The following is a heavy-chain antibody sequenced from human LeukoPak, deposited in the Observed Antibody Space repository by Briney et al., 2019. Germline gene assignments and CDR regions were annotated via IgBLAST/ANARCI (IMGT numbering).Heavy chain of an antibody. D-gene: IGHD3-9*01. CDR3: ARRLRYFDWVHFDY. V-gene: IGHV4-34*01. CDR2: INHSGST. CDR1: GGSFSGYY. J-gene: IGHJ4*02. Sequence: KSSETLSLTCAVYGGSFSGYYWSWLRQPPGKGLEWLGEINHSGSTNYNPSLKSRVTISVDTSKNQFSLKLSSVTAADTAVYYCARRLRYFDWVHFDYWGQGTLVTVSS.